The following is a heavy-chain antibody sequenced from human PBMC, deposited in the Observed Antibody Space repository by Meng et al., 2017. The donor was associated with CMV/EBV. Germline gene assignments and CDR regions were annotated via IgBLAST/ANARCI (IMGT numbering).Heavy chain of an antibody. CDR3: ARGGNQIPAAIRTYYYYYGMDV. Sequence: ETLSLTCAVYGGSFSGYYWSWVRQAPGKGLEWVANIKQDGSEKYYVDSVKGRFTISRDNAKNSLYLQMNSLRAEDTAVYYCARGGNQIPAAIRTYYYYYGMDVWGQGTTVTVSS. D-gene: IGHD2-2*01. CDR1: GGSFSGYY. V-gene: IGHV3-7*04. J-gene: IGHJ6*02. CDR2: IKQDGSEK.